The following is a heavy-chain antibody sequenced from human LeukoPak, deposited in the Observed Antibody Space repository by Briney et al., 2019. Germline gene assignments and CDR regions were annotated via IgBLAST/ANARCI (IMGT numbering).Heavy chain of an antibody. V-gene: IGHV3-23*01. D-gene: IGHD3-22*01. CDR3: AKEPDYYDSSGYQDY. CDR2: ISGDGANT. CDR1: GFSFDTCA. Sequence: GGSLRLSCAASGFSFDTCAMSWVRQAPGKGLEWVSSISGDGANTYCADSVKGRFTISRDNSKNTLYLQMNSLRAEDTAVYYCAKEPDYYDSSGYQDYWGQGTLVTVSS. J-gene: IGHJ4*02.